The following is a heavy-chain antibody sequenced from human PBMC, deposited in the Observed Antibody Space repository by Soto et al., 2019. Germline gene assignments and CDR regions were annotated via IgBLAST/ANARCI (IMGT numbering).Heavy chain of an antibody. CDR2: IYWDDDK. V-gene: IGHV2-5*02. J-gene: IGHJ5*02. D-gene: IGHD3-10*01. CDR3: AHIGVVTSYGSGWFDP. Sequence: QITLRESGPTLVKPTQTLTLTCAVSGSSLSTSGVGVGWIRQPPGKALEWLALIYWDDDKRYSPSLTNRLTIPNDTTKNQGVLTMTNMDPVDTATYYCAHIGVVTSYGSGWFDPWGQGTLVTVSS. CDR1: GSSLSTSGVG.